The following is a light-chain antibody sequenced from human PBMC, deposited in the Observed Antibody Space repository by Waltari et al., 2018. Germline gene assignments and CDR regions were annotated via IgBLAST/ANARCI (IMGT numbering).Light chain of an antibody. J-gene: IGKJ5*01. CDR3: QQAKSFLIT. Sequence: TCRASQGIDNWLAWYQQKPGKAPKLLISAAYNLHSGVPSRFSGSRSETEFTLTINNLQPEDFATYFCQQAKSFLITFGQGTQLEIK. CDR2: AAY. CDR1: QGIDNW. V-gene: IGKV1-12*01.